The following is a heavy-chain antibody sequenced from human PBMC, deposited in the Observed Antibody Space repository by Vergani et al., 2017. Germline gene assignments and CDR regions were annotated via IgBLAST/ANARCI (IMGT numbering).Heavy chain of an antibody. CDR2: INPNRGGT. CDR3: ASSLIVVAFDI. J-gene: IGHJ3*02. Sequence: QVQLVQSGAEVKKPGASVKVSCKASGYTFTGYYMHWVRQAPGQGLEWMGWINPNRGGTNYAQKFQGRVTMTRDTSISTAYMELSRLRSDDTAVYYCASSLIVVAFDIWGQGTMVTVSS. D-gene: IGHD2-15*01. V-gene: IGHV1-2*02. CDR1: GYTFTGYY.